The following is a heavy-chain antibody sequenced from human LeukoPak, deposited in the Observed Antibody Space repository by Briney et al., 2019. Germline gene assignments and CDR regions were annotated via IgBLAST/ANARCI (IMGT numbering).Heavy chain of an antibody. CDR2: ISSGGSTI. CDR3: ARVYSYGLYYFHY. D-gene: IGHD5-18*01. CDR1: GFSFSDSY. J-gene: IGHJ4*02. Sequence: GGSLRLSCAASGFSFSDSYMTWIRQAPGKGLECISYISSGGSTIYYADSVKGRFTISRDNAKNSLYLQMNSLRAEDTAVYYCARVYSYGLYYFHYWGQGTLVTVSS. V-gene: IGHV3-11*01.